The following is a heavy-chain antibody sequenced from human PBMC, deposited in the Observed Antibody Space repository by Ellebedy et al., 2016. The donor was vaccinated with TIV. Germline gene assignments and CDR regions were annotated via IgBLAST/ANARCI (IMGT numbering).Heavy chain of an antibody. J-gene: IGHJ4*02. CDR3: ARATSGFDY. Sequence: GESLKISCAASGFTFSSYSMNWVRQAPGKGLEWVSYISSSSSTIYYADSVKGRFIISRDSAKNSLYLQMNSLRAEDTAVYYCARATSGFDYWGQGALATVSS. V-gene: IGHV3-48*01. D-gene: IGHD5-24*01. CDR2: ISSSSSTI. CDR1: GFTFSSYS.